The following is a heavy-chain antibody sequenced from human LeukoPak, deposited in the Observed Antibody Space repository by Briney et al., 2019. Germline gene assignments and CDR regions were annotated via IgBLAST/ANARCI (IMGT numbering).Heavy chain of an antibody. J-gene: IGHJ5*02. V-gene: IGHV1-69*13. Sequence: ASVKVSCKASGGTFSSYAISWVRQAPGQGLEWMGGIIPIFGTANYAQKFQGRVTITAEESTRTAYMELSSMRSEETAVYYCAIKGTLRTKNWFDPWGQGTLVTVSS. CDR1: GGTFSSYA. CDR3: AIKGTLRTKNWFDP. D-gene: IGHD1-7*01. CDR2: IIPIFGTA.